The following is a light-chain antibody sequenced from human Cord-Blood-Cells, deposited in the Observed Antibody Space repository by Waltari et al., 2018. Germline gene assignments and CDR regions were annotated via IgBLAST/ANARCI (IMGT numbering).Light chain of an antibody. J-gene: IGKJ4*01. V-gene: IGKV3-15*01. CDR3: QQYNNWPPHT. Sequence: DIVMTQSPATLSVSPVERAPLSCRASQRVSSNLAWYQQKPGQAPRLLIYGASTRATGIPARFSGSGSGTEFTLTISSLQSEDFAVYYCQQYNNWPPHTFGGGTKVEIK. CDR2: GAS. CDR1: QRVSSN.